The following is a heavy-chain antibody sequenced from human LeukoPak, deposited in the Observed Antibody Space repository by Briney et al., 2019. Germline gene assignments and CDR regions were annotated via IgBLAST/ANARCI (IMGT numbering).Heavy chain of an antibody. J-gene: IGHJ4*02. Sequence: PGGSLRLSCAASGFTFSSYEMNWVRQAPGKGLEWVSYISSSGSTIYYADSVKGRFTISRDNAKNSLYLQMNSLRAEDTAVYYCAREGGYDWVVDYWGQGTLVTVSS. V-gene: IGHV3-48*03. CDR2: ISSSGSTI. CDR3: AREGGYDWVVDY. CDR1: GFTFSSYE. D-gene: IGHD5-12*01.